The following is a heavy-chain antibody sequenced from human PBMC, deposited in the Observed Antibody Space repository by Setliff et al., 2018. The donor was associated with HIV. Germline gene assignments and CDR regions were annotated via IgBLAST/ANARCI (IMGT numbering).Heavy chain of an antibody. D-gene: IGHD2-15*01. V-gene: IGHV4-34*01. CDR3: ARHGGHSFDS. CDR2: IHRSGST. Sequence: PSETLSLTCGVYGGSFSGDYWSWIRQPPGKGLEWIGEIHRSGSTKYNPSLQSRVTILVDTSNKQLSLNLGSVTAADTAVYFCARHGGHSFDSWGQGTLVTVSS. J-gene: IGHJ4*02. CDR1: GGSFSGDY.